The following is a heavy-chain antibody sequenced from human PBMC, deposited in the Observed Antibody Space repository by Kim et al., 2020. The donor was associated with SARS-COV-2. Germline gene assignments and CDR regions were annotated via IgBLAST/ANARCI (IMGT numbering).Heavy chain of an antibody. Sequence: KSRVTISVDTSKNQFSLKLSSVTAADTAVYYCARCIGYCSGGSCYYRFDYWGQGTLVTVSS. J-gene: IGHJ4*02. V-gene: IGHV4-30-2*04. D-gene: IGHD2-15*01. CDR3: ARCIGYCSGGSCYYRFDY.